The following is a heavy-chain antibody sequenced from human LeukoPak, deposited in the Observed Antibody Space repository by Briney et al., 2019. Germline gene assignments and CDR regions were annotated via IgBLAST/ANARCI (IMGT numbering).Heavy chain of an antibody. CDR1: GGSFSGYY. CDR3: ARHGSGYNYRGLVDV. D-gene: IGHD1-20*01. J-gene: IGHJ6*04. CDR2: INHSGST. V-gene: IGHV4-34*01. Sequence: PSETLSLTCAVYGGSFSGYYWSWIRQPPGKGLEWIGEINHSGSTYYNTSLKSRVTISVDTSKNQFSLKLSSVTAADTAVYYCARHGSGYNYRGLVDVWGKGTTVTISS.